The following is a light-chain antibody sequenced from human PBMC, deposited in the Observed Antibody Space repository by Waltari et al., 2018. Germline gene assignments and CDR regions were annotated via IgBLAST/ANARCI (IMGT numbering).Light chain of an antibody. CDR3: QQYSDWIA. V-gene: IGKV3-15*01. Sequence: EIVLTQSPASLSVSPGERATLSCTASQTVTNDLAWYQQKPGQAPKPLIFGASTRATGVPARFSGSGSGTEFTLTIGSVQSEDFAVYYCQQYSDWIAFGGGTKVDLK. J-gene: IGKJ4*01. CDR2: GAS. CDR1: QTVTND.